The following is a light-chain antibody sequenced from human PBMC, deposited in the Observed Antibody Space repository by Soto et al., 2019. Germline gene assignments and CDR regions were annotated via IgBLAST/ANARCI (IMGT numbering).Light chain of an antibody. CDR2: AAS. Sequence: DIQMTQSPSSQSASVGDRVTITCRASQSINSYLNWYQQKPGKAPKLLIYAASSLQSGVPSRFSGSGSETDFTRTITSLQPDDFATYYCQQSFSTPRTFGQGTRVDI. V-gene: IGKV1-39*01. CDR1: QSINSY. J-gene: IGKJ1*01. CDR3: QQSFSTPRT.